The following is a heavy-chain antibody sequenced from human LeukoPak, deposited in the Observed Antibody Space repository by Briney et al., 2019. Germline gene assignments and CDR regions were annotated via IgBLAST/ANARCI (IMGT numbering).Heavy chain of an antibody. J-gene: IGHJ4*02. D-gene: IGHD6-19*01. V-gene: IGHV3-11*01. CDR3: ARAGYSSTFDS. CDR2: ISSSGSNT. Sequence: PGGSLRLSCAASGFTVSSNYMSWVRQAPGKGLEWVSYISSSGSNTYYADSVKGRFTVSRDNAKSSLFLQMNSLRAEDTAVYYCARAGYSSTFDSWGPGTLVTVSS. CDR1: GFTVSSNY.